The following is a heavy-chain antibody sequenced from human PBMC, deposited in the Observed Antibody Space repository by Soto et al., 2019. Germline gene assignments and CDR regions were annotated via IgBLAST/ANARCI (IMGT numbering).Heavy chain of an antibody. V-gene: IGHV3-30*03. Sequence: QVQLVESGGGVVQPGRSLRLSCAASGFSFNRYGMHWVRQAPGKGLEWVAVISYDGSNKYYGDSVKGRFTISRDNSKNTLYLQMNSLRAEDTAVYYCAMLYRGSYSQGYNGMDIWGQGTTVTVSS. CDR2: ISYDGSNK. CDR1: GFSFNRYG. J-gene: IGHJ6*02. D-gene: IGHD1-26*01. CDR3: AMLYRGSYSQGYNGMDI.